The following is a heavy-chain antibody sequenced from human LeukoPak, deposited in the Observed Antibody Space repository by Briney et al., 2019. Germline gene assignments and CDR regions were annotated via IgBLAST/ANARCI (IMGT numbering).Heavy chain of an antibody. CDR2: TYYRSKWLN. J-gene: IGHJ4*02. Sequence: SQTLSLTCAISGDSVSRYTAAWNWIRQSPSRGLEWLGRTYYRSKWLNDYAVSVKSRITVNPDTSKNQFSLQLMSVTPDDTAVYYCARGPPFDYWGQGILVTVSS. CDR3: ARGPPFDY. V-gene: IGHV6-1*01. CDR1: GDSVSRYTAA.